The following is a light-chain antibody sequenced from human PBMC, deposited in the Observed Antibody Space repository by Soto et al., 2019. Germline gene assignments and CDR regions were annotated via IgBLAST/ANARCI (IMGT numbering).Light chain of an antibody. CDR3: QQPSNWPPYT. Sequence: EIVLTQSPATLSLSPGARATLSCRASQSVSSYLAWYQQKPGKAPRLLIYDSSNRATGITTRFSGSGYGPDFTLTISTLAPEDFAVYYCQQPSNWPPYTFGQGTKLEIK. V-gene: IGKV3-11*01. CDR2: DSS. CDR1: QSVSSY. J-gene: IGKJ2*01.